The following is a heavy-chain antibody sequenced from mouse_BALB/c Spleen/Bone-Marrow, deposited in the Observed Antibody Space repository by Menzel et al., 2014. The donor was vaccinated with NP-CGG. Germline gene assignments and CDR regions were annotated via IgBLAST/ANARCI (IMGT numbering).Heavy chain of an antibody. Sequence: DVQLQESGGGLVQPGGSRKLSCAASGFTFSSFGMHWVRQAPEKGLEWVAYISSGSSTIYYADTVKGRFTISRDNPKNTLFLQMTSLRSEDTAMYYCATGTRDYWGQGTTLTVSS. CDR2: ISSGSSTI. CDR3: ATGTRDY. V-gene: IGHV5-17*02. CDR1: GFTFSSFG. J-gene: IGHJ2*01. D-gene: IGHD4-1*01.